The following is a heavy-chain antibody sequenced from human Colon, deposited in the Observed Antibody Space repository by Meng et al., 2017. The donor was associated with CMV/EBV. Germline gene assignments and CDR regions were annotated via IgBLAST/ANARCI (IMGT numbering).Heavy chain of an antibody. Sequence: GESLKISCAASGFTFDDYSMHWVRQVPGKGLEWVSLISWDGHGTKYVDSVKGRFTISRDNSRNSLYLQMNNLRAEDTAVYYCARIHYDSWSGYYRDYWGQGALVTVSS. CDR1: GFTFDDYS. D-gene: IGHD3-3*01. CDR2: ISWDGHGT. J-gene: IGHJ4*02. CDR3: ARIHYDSWSGYYRDY. V-gene: IGHV3-43*01.